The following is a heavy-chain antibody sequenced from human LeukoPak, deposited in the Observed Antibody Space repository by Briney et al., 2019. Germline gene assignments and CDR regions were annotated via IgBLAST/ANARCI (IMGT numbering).Heavy chain of an antibody. CDR3: AKEVTWDRRIHKGWFDP. V-gene: IGHV3-7*03. D-gene: IGHD1-14*01. CDR1: GFTTHYW. CDR2: IDRDGRVQ. J-gene: IGHJ5*02. Sequence: GGSLRLSCTASGFTTHYWLNWVRQSPGKGLEWVANIDRDGRVQHYVDSVEGRFTISRDNSNNTLYLQMDSLRAEDTASYFCAKEVTWDRRIHKGWFDPWGQGTLVAVSS.